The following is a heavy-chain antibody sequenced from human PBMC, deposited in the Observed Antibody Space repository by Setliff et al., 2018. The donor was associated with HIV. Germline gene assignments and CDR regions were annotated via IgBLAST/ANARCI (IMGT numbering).Heavy chain of an antibody. J-gene: IGHJ3*02. V-gene: IGHV1-69*05. CDR3: AITSGGYSLQRGGAFDI. CDR2: RSPIFSTT. D-gene: IGHD3-22*01. CDR1: GDTFATYV. Sequence: ASVKVSCKGSGDTFATYVVSWVRQAPGQGLECMGGRSPIFSTTNYAQKFQGSVTITTDESTSRAYMELSTLRSEETSVYYCAITSGGYSLQRGGAFDIWGQGTLVTVSS.